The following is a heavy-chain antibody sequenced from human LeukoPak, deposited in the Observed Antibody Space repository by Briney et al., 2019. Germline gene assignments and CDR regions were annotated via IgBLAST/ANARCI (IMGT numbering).Heavy chain of an antibody. CDR2: ISSSGSTI. CDR3: ARLSSSGWYEDY. Sequence: GGSLRLSCAASGFTFSSYEMNWVRQTPGKGLEWVTYISSSGSTIYYADSVKGRFTISRDNAKNSLYVQINSLRAEDTAVYYCARLSSSGWYEDYWGQGTLVTVSS. J-gene: IGHJ4*02. CDR1: GFTFSSYE. D-gene: IGHD6-19*01. V-gene: IGHV3-48*03.